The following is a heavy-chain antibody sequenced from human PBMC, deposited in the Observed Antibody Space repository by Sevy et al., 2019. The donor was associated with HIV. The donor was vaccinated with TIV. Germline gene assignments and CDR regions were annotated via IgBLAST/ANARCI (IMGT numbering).Heavy chain of an antibody. CDR3: GRDNWGSIDY. V-gene: IGHV4-59*01. Sequence: SETVSLTCTVSGGSLNTYGWSWIRQPPGKGLEWIGYAYYNGGTNYNPSLKSRLTILVGTSERQFSLQLSSVTPADTAVYYCGRDNWGSIDYWGQGVLVTVSS. J-gene: IGHJ4*02. CDR1: GGSLNTYG. D-gene: IGHD7-27*01. CDR2: AYYNGGT.